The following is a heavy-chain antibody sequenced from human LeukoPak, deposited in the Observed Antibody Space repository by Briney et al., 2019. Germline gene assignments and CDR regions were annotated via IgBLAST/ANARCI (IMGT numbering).Heavy chain of an antibody. Sequence: GGSLRLSCAASGFTFSSYAMSWVRQAPGEGLEWVSAISGSGGSTYYADSVKGRFTISRDNSKNTLYLQMNSLRAEDTAVYYCAKEHGSGSYWPEYFDYWGQGTLVTVSS. CDR2: ISGSGGST. D-gene: IGHD3-10*01. V-gene: IGHV3-23*01. CDR3: AKEHGSGSYWPEYFDY. CDR1: GFTFSSYA. J-gene: IGHJ4*02.